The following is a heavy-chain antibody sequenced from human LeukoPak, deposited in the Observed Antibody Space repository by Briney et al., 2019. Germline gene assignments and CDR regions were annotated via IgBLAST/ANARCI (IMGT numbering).Heavy chain of an antibody. CDR2: INAGNGNT. CDR3: ARESPEPVYYFDY. Sequence: ASVKVSCKASGYTFTSYAMHWVRQALGQRLEWMGWINAGNGNTKYSQEFQGRVTITRDTSASTAYMELSSLRSEDMAVYYCARESPEPVYYFDYWGQGTLVTVSS. J-gene: IGHJ4*02. V-gene: IGHV1-3*03. D-gene: IGHD1-14*01. CDR1: GYTFTSYA.